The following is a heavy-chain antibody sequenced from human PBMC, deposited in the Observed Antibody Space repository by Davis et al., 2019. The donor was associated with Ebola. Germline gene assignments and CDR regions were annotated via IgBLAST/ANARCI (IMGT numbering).Heavy chain of an antibody. J-gene: IGHJ5*02. CDR3: ATRDTSSNCFGFYP. V-gene: IGHV3-23*01. CDR2: IGTSDDP. CDR1: GFTFSSYA. Sequence: GGSLRLSCAASGFTFSSYAMSWVRQAPGKGLEWVSTIGTSDDPYYANSVRGRLTISGDNFKKTVYLQMDSLRADDTAVYYCATRDTSSNCFGFYPWGQGTLVTVSS. D-gene: IGHD6-13*01.